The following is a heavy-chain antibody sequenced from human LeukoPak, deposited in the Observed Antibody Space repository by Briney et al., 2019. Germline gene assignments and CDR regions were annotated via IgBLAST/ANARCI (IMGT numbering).Heavy chain of an antibody. CDR2: INPNSGGE. V-gene: IGHV1-2*02. D-gene: IGHD4-23*01. Sequence: ASVKVSCKPSGYTFTGYYLHWVREAPGHGLEWMGWINPNSGGENYAQKFQGRLTMTRDTSISTAYMELSRLRSDDTAVYYCARVRPYGGNSGNFDFWGQGTLVTVSS. J-gene: IGHJ4*02. CDR3: ARVRPYGGNSGNFDF. CDR1: GYTFTGYY.